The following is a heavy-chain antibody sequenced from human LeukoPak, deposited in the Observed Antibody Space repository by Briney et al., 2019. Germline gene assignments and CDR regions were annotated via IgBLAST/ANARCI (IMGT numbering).Heavy chain of an antibody. D-gene: IGHD5-18*01. CDR2: INHSGST. J-gene: IGHJ4*02. CDR1: GGSFSGYY. V-gene: IGHV4-34*01. Sequence: SETLSLTCAVYGGSFSGYYWSWLRQPPGKGLEWIGEINHSGSTNYNPSLKSRVTISVDTSKNQFSLKLSSMTAADTAVYYCARAGEGYGHVRDFDYWGQGTLVTVSS. CDR3: ARAGEGYGHVRDFDY.